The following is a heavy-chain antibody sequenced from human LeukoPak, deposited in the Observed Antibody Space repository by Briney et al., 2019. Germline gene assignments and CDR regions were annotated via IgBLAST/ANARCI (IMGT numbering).Heavy chain of an antibody. V-gene: IGHV1-18*01. J-gene: IGHJ4*02. CDR2: ISAYNGNT. D-gene: IGHD3-22*01. CDR1: GYTFTSYG. Sequence: ASVKVSCKASGYTFTSYGISWVRQAPGQGLEWMGWISAYNGNTNYAQKLQGRVTMTTDTSTSTAYMELRCLRPDDTAVYYCARTPQSSGYYDHFDYWGQGTLVTVSS. CDR3: ARTPQSSGYYDHFDY.